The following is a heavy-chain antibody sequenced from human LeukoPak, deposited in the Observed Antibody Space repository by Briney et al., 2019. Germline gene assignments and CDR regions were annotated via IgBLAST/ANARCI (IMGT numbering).Heavy chain of an antibody. Sequence: PSETLSLTCSVSGGSISSSSYYWGWIRQPPGKGLEWIGSIYYSGSTYYNPSLKSRVTISVDTSKNQFSLKLSSVAAADTAVYYCARDLTGGSYAYWGQGTLVTVSS. V-gene: IGHV4-39*07. D-gene: IGHD1-26*01. CDR3: ARDLTGGSYAY. CDR2: IYYSGST. J-gene: IGHJ4*02. CDR1: GGSISSSSYY.